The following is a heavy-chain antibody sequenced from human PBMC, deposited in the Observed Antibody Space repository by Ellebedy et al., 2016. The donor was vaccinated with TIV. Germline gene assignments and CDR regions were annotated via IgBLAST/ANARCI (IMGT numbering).Heavy chain of an antibody. D-gene: IGHD1-14*01. CDR2: IYLGDSDT. V-gene: IGHV5-51*01. CDR1: GDSFTNDW. Sequence: GGSLRLSCQGPGDSFTNDWIAWVRQISGGGLEWMGVIYLGDSDTKYSPSFQGQVAISADKSINTAYLQWNSLKASDTAVYYCARGGGRLTVSGTLTTTFDSWGQGTLVTVSS. J-gene: IGHJ4*02. CDR3: ARGGGRLTVSGTLTTTFDS.